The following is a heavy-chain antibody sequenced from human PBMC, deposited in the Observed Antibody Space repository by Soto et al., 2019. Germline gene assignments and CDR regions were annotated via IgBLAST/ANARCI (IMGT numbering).Heavy chain of an antibody. V-gene: IGHV1-18*01. CDR3: AREGYCISTSCRHYDYYGMDV. CDR1: GYTFTSYG. D-gene: IGHD2-2*01. Sequence: QVQLVQSGAEVKKPGASVKVSCKASGYTFTSYGISWVRQAPGQGLECMGWISAYNGNTNYAQKLQGRVTMTTDTSTSTAYMELRSRRSDDTAVYYCAREGYCISTSCRHYDYYGMDVWGQGTTVTVSS. CDR2: ISAYNGNT. J-gene: IGHJ6*02.